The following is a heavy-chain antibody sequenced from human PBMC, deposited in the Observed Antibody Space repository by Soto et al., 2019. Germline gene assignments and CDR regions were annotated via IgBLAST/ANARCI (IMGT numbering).Heavy chain of an antibody. CDR1: GFTFSSYA. CDR2: ISGSGDSA. J-gene: IGHJ6*02. V-gene: IGHV3-23*01. CDR3: AKEGYFGYYYGLDV. Sequence: EVQLLESGGGLVQPGGSLRLSCAASGFTFSSYAMTWVRQAPGKGLEWVSSISGSGDSAYYADSVKGRFTISRDNSKNTLYLQMSILRAEDTAVYYCAKEGYFGYYYGLDVWGQGTTVTVSS. D-gene: IGHD3-9*01.